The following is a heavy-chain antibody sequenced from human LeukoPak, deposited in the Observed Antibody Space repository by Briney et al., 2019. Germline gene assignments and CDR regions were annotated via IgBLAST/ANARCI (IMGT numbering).Heavy chain of an antibody. Sequence: GESLKISCKGSAYNFTNYWIGWVRQMPGKGLEWMGIIYPGDSDTTYSPSFQGQVTISADKSISTAYLQWSSLKASDTAMYYCARRRDGYNYVGTDYWGQGTLVTVSS. CDR1: AYNFTNYW. V-gene: IGHV5-51*01. CDR2: IYPGDSDT. J-gene: IGHJ4*02. D-gene: IGHD5-24*01. CDR3: ARRRDGYNYVGTDY.